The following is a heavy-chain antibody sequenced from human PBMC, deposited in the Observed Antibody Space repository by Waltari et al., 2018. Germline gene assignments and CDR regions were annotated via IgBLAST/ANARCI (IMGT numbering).Heavy chain of an antibody. J-gene: IGHJ4*02. CDR1: GYSISSGYD. CDR2: IYHSGST. D-gene: IGHD3-22*01. V-gene: IGHV4-38-2*01. Sequence: QVQLQESGPGLVKPSETLSLTCAVSGYSISSGYDWGWIRQPPGKGLEWIGRIYHSGSTYYNPSLKSRVTISVDTSKNQFSLKLSSVTAADTAVYYCARTPYYYDSSGYFGFDYWGQGTLVTVSS. CDR3: ARTPYYYDSSGYFGFDY.